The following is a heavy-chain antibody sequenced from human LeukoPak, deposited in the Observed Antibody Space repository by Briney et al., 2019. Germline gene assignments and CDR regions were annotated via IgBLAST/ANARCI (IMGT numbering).Heavy chain of an antibody. Sequence: GGSLRLSCAASGFTFYNYAMNWVRQAPGKGLEYVAYISSSSSTMYYADSVKGRFTVSRDNAKNSLYLQMNSLRVEDTAVYYCARDESSCYAFDIWGQGTMVTVSS. CDR1: GFTFYNYA. CDR3: ARDESSCYAFDI. J-gene: IGHJ3*02. CDR2: ISSSSSTM. V-gene: IGHV3-48*01. D-gene: IGHD1-1*01.